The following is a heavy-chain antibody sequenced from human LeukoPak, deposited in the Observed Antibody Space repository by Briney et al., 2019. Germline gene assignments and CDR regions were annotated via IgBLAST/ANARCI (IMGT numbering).Heavy chain of an antibody. V-gene: IGHV4-30-4*01. CDR1: GGSISSGEYY. D-gene: IGHD3-16*01. J-gene: IGHJ2*01. CDR2: IYYSGST. Sequence: PSQTLSLTCTVSGGSISSGEYYWSWIRQPPGKGLEWIGYIYYSGSTNYNPSLKSRVTISVYTSKNQFSLKLSSVTAADTAVYFCARNLSWGRWYFDLWGRGTLVTVSS. CDR3: ARNLSWGRWYFDL.